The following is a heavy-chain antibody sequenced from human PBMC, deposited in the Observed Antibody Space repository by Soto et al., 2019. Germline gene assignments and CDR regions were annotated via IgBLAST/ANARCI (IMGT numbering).Heavy chain of an antibody. Sequence: QLQLVESGGGVVQPGTSLRLSCAASGFRFKSFVMHWVRQAPGKGLDWVAFTSYDGNNKDYGDSVKGRFTVSRDNSQNTLHLQMDFLRPEDTALDYCARWGTTGGFDLWGQGTLVSVSS. J-gene: IGHJ4*02. D-gene: IGHD3-16*01. CDR2: TSYDGNNK. CDR3: ARWGTTGGFDL. CDR1: GFRFKSFV. V-gene: IGHV3-30*19.